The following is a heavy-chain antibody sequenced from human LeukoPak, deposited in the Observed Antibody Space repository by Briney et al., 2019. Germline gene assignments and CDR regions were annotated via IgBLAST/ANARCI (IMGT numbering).Heavy chain of an antibody. CDR2: ITSSGSKT. D-gene: IGHD4-17*01. J-gene: IGHJ3*02. Sequence: GGSLRLSCAASGFTFSSYEVNWVRQAPEKGLEWLSYITSSGSKTYYADSVKGRFTISRDNAKNSLYLQMNSLRAEDTAVYYCARDLGDYVGYDAFDIWGQGTMVTVSS. CDR3: ARDLGDYVGYDAFDI. CDR1: GFTFSSYE. V-gene: IGHV3-48*03.